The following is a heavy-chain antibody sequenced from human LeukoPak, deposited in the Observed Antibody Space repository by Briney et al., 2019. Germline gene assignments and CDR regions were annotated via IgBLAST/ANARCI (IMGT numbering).Heavy chain of an antibody. J-gene: IGHJ4*02. V-gene: IGHV3-21*01. CDR1: GFTFSSYS. D-gene: IGHD3-22*01. CDR3: ASEAYSSGYSIDY. Sequence: GGSLRLSCAASGFTFSSYSMNWVRQAPGKGLEWVSSISSSSSYIYYADSVKGRFTISRDNAKNSLYLQMNSLRAEDTAVYYCASEAYSSGYSIDYWGQGTLVTVSS. CDR2: ISSSSSYI.